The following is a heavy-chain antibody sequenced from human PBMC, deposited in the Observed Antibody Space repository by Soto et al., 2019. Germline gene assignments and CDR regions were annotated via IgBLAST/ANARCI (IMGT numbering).Heavy chain of an antibody. CDR3: ARDRSAAGPSNWFDP. CDR1: GAPIDNYH. Sequence: PSETLSLTCSVSGAPIDNYHWSWIRQSAGKGLEWIGRIAPSGNTNYNPSLKGRVTMSVDTSKTHFSLKMRSVTAADTAVYYCARDRSAAGPSNWFDPWGQGTLVTVSS. CDR2: IAPSGNT. D-gene: IGHD6-13*01. J-gene: IGHJ5*02. V-gene: IGHV4-4*07.